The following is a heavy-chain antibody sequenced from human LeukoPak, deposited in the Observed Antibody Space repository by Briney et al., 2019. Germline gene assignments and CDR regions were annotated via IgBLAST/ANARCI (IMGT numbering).Heavy chain of an antibody. CDR2: ISKDGSSK. D-gene: IGHD4-17*01. CDR1: GFTFRNYA. V-gene: IGHV3-30-3*01. J-gene: IGHJ4*02. CDR3: ARHDYGKYYFDY. Sequence: PGGSLRLFCAASGFTFRNYAMHWVRQAPGKGLGWVAVISKDGSSKYYADSVKGRFTISRDNSKDTLYLQMNSLRTEDTAVYYCARHDYGKYYFDYWGQGTQVAVSS.